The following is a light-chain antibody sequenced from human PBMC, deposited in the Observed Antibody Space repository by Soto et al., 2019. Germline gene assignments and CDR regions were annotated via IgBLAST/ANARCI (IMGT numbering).Light chain of an antibody. CDR2: GAS. CDR1: QSVSISY. V-gene: IGKV3-20*01. Sequence: EIVLTQSPGTLSLSPGERATLSCRASQSVSISYLAWYQQKPGQAPRLLIYGASSRATGIPDRFSGSGSGTAFTLPISRLEPEDFAVYYCQQYGSSSLYTFGQGTKLEIK. J-gene: IGKJ2*01. CDR3: QQYGSSSLYT.